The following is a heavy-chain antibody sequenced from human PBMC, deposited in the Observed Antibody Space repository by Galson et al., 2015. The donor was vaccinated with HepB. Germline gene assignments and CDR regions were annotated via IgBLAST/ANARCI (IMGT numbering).Heavy chain of an antibody. CDR2: ISSGGGST. D-gene: IGHD6-13*01. V-gene: IGHV3-23*01. Sequence: SLRLSCAASGFPFSTYAMSWVRQAPGKGLEWVSIISSGGGSTNYADSVKGRFTISRDNSKKAVYLQMDNLRPDDTAVYYCARGFGSTWYEALGYWGQGTLVTVSS. J-gene: IGHJ4*02. CDR3: ARGFGSTWYEALGY. CDR1: GFPFSTYA.